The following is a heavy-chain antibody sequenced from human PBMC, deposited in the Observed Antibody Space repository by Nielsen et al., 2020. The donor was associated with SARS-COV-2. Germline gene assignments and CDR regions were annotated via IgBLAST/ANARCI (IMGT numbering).Heavy chain of an antibody. CDR3: ARRRITIFGVVGYYFDY. V-gene: IGHV3-7*01. D-gene: IGHD3-3*01. CDR1: GFTFSSYW. J-gene: IGHJ4*02. Sequence: GESLKISCAASGFTFSSYWMSWVRQAPGKGLEWVANIKQDGSEKYYVDSVKGRFTISRDNAKNSLYLQMNSLRAEDTAVYYCARRRITIFGVVGYYFDYWGQGTLVTVSS. CDR2: IKQDGSEK.